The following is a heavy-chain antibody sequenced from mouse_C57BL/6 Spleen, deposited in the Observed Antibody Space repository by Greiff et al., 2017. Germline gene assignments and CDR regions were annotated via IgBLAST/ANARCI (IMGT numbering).Heavy chain of an antibody. CDR2: ISSGSSTI. D-gene: IGHD2-4*01. CDR1: GFTFSDYG. J-gene: IGHJ3*01. V-gene: IGHV5-17*01. CDR3: AHDYDLFAY. Sequence: EVMLVESGGGLVKPGGSLKLSCAASGFTFSDYGMHWVRQAPEKGLEWVAYISSGSSTIYYADTVKGRFTISRDNAKDTLFLQMTSLRSEDTAMYYCAHDYDLFAYWGQGTLVTVSA.